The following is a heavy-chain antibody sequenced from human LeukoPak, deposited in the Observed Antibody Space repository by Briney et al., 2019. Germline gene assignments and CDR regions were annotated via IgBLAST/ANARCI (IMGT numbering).Heavy chain of an antibody. D-gene: IGHD5-18*01. V-gene: IGHV3-20*04. CDR3: ASLDTAMVVDDAFDI. CDR1: GFTFDDYG. Sequence: GGSLRLSCAASGFTFDDYGMSWVRQAPGKGLEWVSGINWNGGSTGYADSVKGRFTISRDNAKNSLYLQMNSLRAEDTALYYCASLDTAMVVDDAFDIWGQGTMVTVSS. J-gene: IGHJ3*02. CDR2: INWNGGST.